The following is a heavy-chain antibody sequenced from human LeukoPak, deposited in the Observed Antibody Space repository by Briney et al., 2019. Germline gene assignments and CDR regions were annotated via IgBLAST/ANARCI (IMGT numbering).Heavy chain of an antibody. D-gene: IGHD5-24*01. CDR1: GFTFSSHG. V-gene: IGHV3-23*01. CDR3: AKDDAWLQYGN. Sequence: GGSLRLSCAASGFTFSSHGMNWVRQAPGKGLEWVSGISPNGVITYYADSVKGRFTISRDNSKGTVYLQMNSPRPEDTAVYYCAKDDAWLQYGNWGRGTLVTVSS. CDR2: ISPNGVIT. J-gene: IGHJ4*02.